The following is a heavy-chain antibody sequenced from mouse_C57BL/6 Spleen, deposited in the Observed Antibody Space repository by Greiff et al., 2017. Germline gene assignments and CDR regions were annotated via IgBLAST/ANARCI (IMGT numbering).Heavy chain of an antibody. D-gene: IGHD1-1*01. CDR2: INPNNGGT. Sequence: EVQLQQSGPELVKPGASVRMSCKASGYTFTDYNMHWVKQSHGKSLEWIGYINPNNGGTSYNQKFKGKATLTVNKSSSTAYMELRSLTSEDSAVYYCARNYYGSSPHIDVWGTGTTVTVSS. J-gene: IGHJ1*03. CDR3: ARNYYGSSPHIDV. V-gene: IGHV1-22*01. CDR1: GYTFTDYN.